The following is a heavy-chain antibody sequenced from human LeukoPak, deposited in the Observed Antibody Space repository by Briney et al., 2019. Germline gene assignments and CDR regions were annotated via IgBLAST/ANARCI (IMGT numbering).Heavy chain of an antibody. V-gene: IGHV3-7*01. Sequence: GVSLRLSCAASGFTFSTYWMSWVRQAPGKGLEWVVNIKDDGSEKYYVDSVKGRFTISRDNAKNSLYLQMNSLRAEDTAVYYCARDDGTSRDGYNSYFDYWGQGTLVTVSS. J-gene: IGHJ4*02. CDR2: IKDDGSEK. CDR1: GFTFSTYW. D-gene: IGHD5-24*01. CDR3: ARDDGTSRDGYNSYFDY.